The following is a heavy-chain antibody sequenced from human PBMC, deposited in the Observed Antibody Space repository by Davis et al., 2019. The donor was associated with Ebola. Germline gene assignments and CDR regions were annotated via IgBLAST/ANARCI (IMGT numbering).Heavy chain of an antibody. CDR3: ARVSDSSGYSGLDY. D-gene: IGHD3-22*01. V-gene: IGHV3-11*06. Sequence: GGSLRLSCAASGFTFTDYYMSWIRRAPGKGLEWVSYMSGDSLYTNYADSVRGRFTISRDDAKNSLYLQMNSLRAEDTAVYYCARVSDSSGYSGLDYWGQGTLVTVSS. CDR2: MSGDSLYT. CDR1: GFTFTDYY. J-gene: IGHJ4*02.